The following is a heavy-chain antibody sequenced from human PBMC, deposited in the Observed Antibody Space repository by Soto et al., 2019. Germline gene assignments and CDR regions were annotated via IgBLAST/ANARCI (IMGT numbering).Heavy chain of an antibody. J-gene: IGHJ4*02. V-gene: IGHV3-66*04. Sequence: SLRLSCAASGVTVSRNYMSWVRQAPGKGLEWVSVIYSGGSTYYADSVKGRFTISRDNSKNTLYLQMNSLRAEDTAVYYCARHGYNYGGGYFDYWGQGTLVTVSS. CDR2: IYSGGST. D-gene: IGHD5-18*01. CDR1: GVTVSRNY. CDR3: ARHGYNYGGGYFDY.